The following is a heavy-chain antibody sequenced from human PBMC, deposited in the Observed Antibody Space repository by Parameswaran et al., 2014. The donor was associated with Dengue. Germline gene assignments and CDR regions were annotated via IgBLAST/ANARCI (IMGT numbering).Heavy chain of an antibody. CDR2: IYYSGST. Sequence: RWIRQPPGKGLEWIGYIYYSGSTYYNPSLKSRVTISVDTSKNQFSLKLSSVTAADTAVYYCARGNYYYYYMDVWGKGTTVTVSS. J-gene: IGHJ6*03. CDR3: ARGNYYYYYMDV. V-gene: IGHV4-30-4*01.